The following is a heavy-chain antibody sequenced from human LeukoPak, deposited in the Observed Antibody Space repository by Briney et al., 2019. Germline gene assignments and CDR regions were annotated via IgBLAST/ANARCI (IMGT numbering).Heavy chain of an antibody. CDR3: ARVAMITFGGVIVTTKPFDY. V-gene: IGHV1-2*02. J-gene: IGHJ4*02. CDR1: GYTFTGYY. CDR2: INPNSGGT. D-gene: IGHD3-16*02. Sequence: GASVKVSCKASGYTFTGYYMHWVRQAPGQGLEWMGWINPNSGGTNYAQKFQGRVTMTRDTSISTAYMELSRLRSDDTAVYYCARVAMITFGGVIVTTKPFDYWGQGTLVTVSS.